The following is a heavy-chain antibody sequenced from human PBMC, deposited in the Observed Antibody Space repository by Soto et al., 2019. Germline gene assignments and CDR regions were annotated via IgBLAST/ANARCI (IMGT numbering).Heavy chain of an antibody. V-gene: IGHV1-69*12. CDR2: IIPIFGTA. CDR1: GGTFSSYA. Sequence: QVQLVQSGAEVKKPASSVKVSCKASGGTFSSYAISWVRQAPGQGLEWMGGIIPIFGTANYAQKFQGRVTITADESTSTAYMELSSLRSEDTAVYYCAILPRGYSYVLEDYWGQGTLVTVSS. D-gene: IGHD5-18*01. J-gene: IGHJ4*02. CDR3: AILPRGYSYVLEDY.